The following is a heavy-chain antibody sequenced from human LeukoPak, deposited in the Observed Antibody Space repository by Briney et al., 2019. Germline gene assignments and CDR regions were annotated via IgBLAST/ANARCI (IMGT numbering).Heavy chain of an antibody. CDR2: ISGGGGST. V-gene: IGHV3-23*01. CDR3: ARGGTYCSSTSCYVGY. J-gene: IGHJ4*02. D-gene: IGHD2-2*01. Sequence: GGSLRLSCAASGFNFNNYAMSWVRQAPGKGLEWVSSISGGGGSTYYADSVEGRFTISRDNSKNTLLLQMNSLRAEDTAVYYCARGGTYCSSTSCYVGYWGQGTLVTVSS. CDR1: GFNFNNYA.